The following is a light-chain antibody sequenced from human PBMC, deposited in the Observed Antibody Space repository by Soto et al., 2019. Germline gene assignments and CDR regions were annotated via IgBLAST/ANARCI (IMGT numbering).Light chain of an antibody. V-gene: IGKV3-15*01. CDR3: QQYNNWTCS. CDR1: QRLXTN. Sequence: IEMTQSPAGLCVSPGERATLSCRAGQRLXTNLGWSQQKSGQPPRLLXYDVSIRATGVPARLSGTGSETDFTLTISGLQSEDSAAYFCQQYNNWTCSFGQGTRLEIK. CDR2: DVS. J-gene: IGKJ5*01.